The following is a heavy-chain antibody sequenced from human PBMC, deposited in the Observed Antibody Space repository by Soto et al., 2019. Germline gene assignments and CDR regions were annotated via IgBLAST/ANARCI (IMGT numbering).Heavy chain of an antibody. CDR1: GFTFRNNG. CDR3: AKGGSGNYLTYYYYYGMDV. CDR2: ISYDGNNK. Sequence: PGGSLRLSCEASGFTFRNNGMHWVRQVPGKGLEWVAVISYDGNNKYYADSVKGRFTISRDNSKNTVYLQINNLRAEDTAMYYCAKGGSGNYLTYYYYYGMDVWGQGTTVTVSS. V-gene: IGHV3-30*18. J-gene: IGHJ6*02. D-gene: IGHD3-22*01.